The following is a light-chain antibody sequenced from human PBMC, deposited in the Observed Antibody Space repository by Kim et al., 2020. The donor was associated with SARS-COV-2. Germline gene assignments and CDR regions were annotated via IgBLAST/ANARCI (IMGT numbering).Light chain of an antibody. Sequence: VSPEKTASIPCSGDKLGDKFVCWYQQKPGQSPVLVIYEETKRPSGIPERFSGSNSGNTATLTISGTQAMDEADYYCQAWDSRTVVFGGGTQLTVL. J-gene: IGLJ2*01. CDR3: QAWDSRTVV. CDR2: EET. V-gene: IGLV3-1*01. CDR1: KLGDKF.